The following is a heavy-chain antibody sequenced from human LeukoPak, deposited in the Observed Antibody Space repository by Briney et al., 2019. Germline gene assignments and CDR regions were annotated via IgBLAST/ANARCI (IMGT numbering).Heavy chain of an antibody. Sequence: SVKVSCKTSAGTFSRYTISWVRQAPGQGLEWMGRITPMSATPSQTQWIQGRVTITADISTNTVYLDLSSLRSEDTALYFCAGDPPGTPVGFDIWGQGTMVTVSS. CDR1: AGTFSRYT. V-gene: IGHV1-69*08. CDR2: ITPMSATP. J-gene: IGHJ3*02. CDR3: AGDPPGTPVGFDI.